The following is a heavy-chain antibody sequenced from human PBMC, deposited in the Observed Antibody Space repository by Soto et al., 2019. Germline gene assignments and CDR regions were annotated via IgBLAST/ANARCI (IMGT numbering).Heavy chain of an antibody. V-gene: IGHV1-69*19. CDR3: AREVQVHTPAFVY. CDR2: ISPMFGAA. Sequence: QVQLVQSGAEMKKPGSSVKVSCPSSGGTFNTYAMNWVRQAPGQGPEWMGDISPMFGAANYAPKFQGRVTIPADESTGTSYMQLISLTSEDTALYFCAREVQVHTPAFVYWGQGTLVTVSS. D-gene: IGHD3-10*01. J-gene: IGHJ4*02. CDR1: GGTFNTYA.